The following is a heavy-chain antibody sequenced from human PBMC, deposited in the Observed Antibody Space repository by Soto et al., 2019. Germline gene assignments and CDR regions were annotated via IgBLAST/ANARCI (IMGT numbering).Heavy chain of an antibody. CDR3: ARLRFLEWLLSNWFDP. D-gene: IGHD3-3*01. V-gene: IGHV4-30-4*01. Sequence: QVQLQESGPGLVKPSQTLSLTCTVSGGSISSGDYYWSWLRQPPGKGLEWIGYIYYSGSTYYNPSLKSRVTISVDTSKNQFSLKLSSVTAADTAVYYCARLRFLEWLLSNWFDPWGQGTLVTVSS. J-gene: IGHJ5*02. CDR2: IYYSGST. CDR1: GGSISSGDYY.